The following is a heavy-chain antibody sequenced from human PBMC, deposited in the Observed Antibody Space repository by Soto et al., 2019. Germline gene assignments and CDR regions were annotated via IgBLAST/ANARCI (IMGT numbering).Heavy chain of an antibody. J-gene: IGHJ6*01. Sequence: PSETLSLTCTVSGGSISTYYWSWIRQPPGKGLEWIGYIYYSGSTSYNPSLKSRVTISVDTSKNQFSLKLRSVTAADTAVYYCASDRSSGWDQGYGIDLWGQGSKVTV. CDR3: ASDRSSGWDQGYGIDL. D-gene: IGHD6-19*01. CDR2: IYYSGST. V-gene: IGHV4-59*01. CDR1: GGSISTYY.